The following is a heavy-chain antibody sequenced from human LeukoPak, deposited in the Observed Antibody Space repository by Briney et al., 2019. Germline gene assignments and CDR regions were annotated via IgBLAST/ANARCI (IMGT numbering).Heavy chain of an antibody. CDR2: IFSSGTT. V-gene: IGHV4-59*01. Sequence: KPSETLSLTCTVSGASISSYFWGWIRQPPGKGLEWIGFIFSSGTTNYNPSLRTRGTISVDTSKNQFSLKLSSVTTADTAVYYCARVNVPYSSGWLFDYWGQGTLVTVSS. CDR3: ARVNVPYSSGWLFDY. CDR1: GASISSYF. D-gene: IGHD6-19*01. J-gene: IGHJ4*02.